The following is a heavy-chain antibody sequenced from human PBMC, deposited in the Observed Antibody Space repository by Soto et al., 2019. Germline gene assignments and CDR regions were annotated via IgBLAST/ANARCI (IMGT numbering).Heavy chain of an antibody. D-gene: IGHD3-3*01. Sequence: QVQLVESGGGVVQPGRSLRLSCAASGFTFSSYGMHWVRQAPGKGLEWVAVISYDGSNKYYADSVKGRFTISRDNSKNSLYLQMTSLGGEDTAVYYCAKGGGAIFGVVSTTFGGMDVWGQGTTVTVSS. V-gene: IGHV3-30*18. CDR2: ISYDGSNK. CDR1: GFTFSSYG. CDR3: AKGGGAIFGVVSTTFGGMDV. J-gene: IGHJ6*02.